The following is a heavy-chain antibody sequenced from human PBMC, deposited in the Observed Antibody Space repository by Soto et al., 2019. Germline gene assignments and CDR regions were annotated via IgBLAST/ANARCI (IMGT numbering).Heavy chain of an antibody. Sequence: SETLSLTSSVSGGSMSDYFWSWIRQSPGKGLEWIGYIYYLGSTDYNPSLKSRVTISVDTSKRQFSLRLTSVTAADTAVYYCARDGYDGSGSPYPAYWGPGTQVTVSS. J-gene: IGHJ4*02. CDR3: ARDGYDGSGSPYPAY. CDR2: IYYLGST. D-gene: IGHD3-10*01. CDR1: GGSMSDYF. V-gene: IGHV4-59*01.